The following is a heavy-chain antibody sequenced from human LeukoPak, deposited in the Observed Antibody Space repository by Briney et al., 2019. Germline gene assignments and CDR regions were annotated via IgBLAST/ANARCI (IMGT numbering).Heavy chain of an antibody. J-gene: IGHJ4*02. CDR3: ARGGLTHTNEIDY. CDR1: GGSISSYY. CDR2: IYYSGST. V-gene: IGHV4-59*12. D-gene: IGHD1-1*01. Sequence: SETLSLTCTVSGGSISSYYWSWIRQPPGKGLEWIGYIYYSGSTNYNPSLKSRVTISVDTSKNQFSLKLSSVTAADTAVYYCARGGLTHTNEIDYWGQGTLVTVSS.